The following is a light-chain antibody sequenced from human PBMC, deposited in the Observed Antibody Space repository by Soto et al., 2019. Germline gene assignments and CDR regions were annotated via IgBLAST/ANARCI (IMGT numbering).Light chain of an antibody. CDR3: QQYGSSPT. CDR2: GAS. CDR1: QSVTSNY. V-gene: IGKV3-20*01. Sequence: EIVMTQSPATLSVSPGERATLSCRASQSVTSNYLAWYQQKPGQAPRLLIYGASSGATGTPDRFSGSGSGTDFTLTINGLEPEDFAVYYCQQYGSSPTFGQGTKVEIK. J-gene: IGKJ1*01.